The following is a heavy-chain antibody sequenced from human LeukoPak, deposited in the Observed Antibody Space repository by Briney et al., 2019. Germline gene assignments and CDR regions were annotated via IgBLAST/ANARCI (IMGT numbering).Heavy chain of an antibody. CDR1: GYTFTSYY. D-gene: IGHD4-23*01. CDR2: INPSGGST. V-gene: IGHV1-46*01. J-gene: IGHJ4*02. Sequence: GASVKVSCKASGYTFTSYYMYWVRQAPGQGLEWMGIINPSGGSTNYAQKFQGRVTMTRDTSTSTVYMELSSLRSEDTAVYYCARATVVSYFDYWGQGTLVTVSS. CDR3: ARATVVSYFDY.